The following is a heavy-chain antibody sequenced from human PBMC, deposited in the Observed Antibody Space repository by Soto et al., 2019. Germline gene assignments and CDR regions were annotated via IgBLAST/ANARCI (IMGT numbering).Heavy chain of an antibody. Sequence: SETLSLTCTVSGGSINSGDYYWTWVRQPPGKGLEWIGNIFHSGSTYYTPSLQSRVTISLDTSKNHFSLKLSSVTPADTAVYYCARDRYYGSGTYYNFYSGMDVWGQGTTVTVSS. V-gene: IGHV4-30-4*01. CDR1: GGSINSGDYY. CDR2: IFHSGST. CDR3: ARDRYYGSGTYYNFYSGMDV. D-gene: IGHD3-10*01. J-gene: IGHJ6*02.